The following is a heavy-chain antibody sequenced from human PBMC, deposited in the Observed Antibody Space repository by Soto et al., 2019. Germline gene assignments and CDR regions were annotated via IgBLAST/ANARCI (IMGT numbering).Heavy chain of an antibody. CDR1: CGAFIGYY. Sequence: SETLSLTCAFYCGAFIGYYWSWIRQPPGKGLEWIGEINHSGSTNYNPSLKSRVTISVDTSKNQFSLKLSSVTAADTAVYYCAGSPVATIYGGYFDYWGQGTLVTVS. CDR2: INHSGST. V-gene: IGHV4-34*01. J-gene: IGHJ4*02. CDR3: AGSPVATIYGGYFDY. D-gene: IGHD5-12*01.